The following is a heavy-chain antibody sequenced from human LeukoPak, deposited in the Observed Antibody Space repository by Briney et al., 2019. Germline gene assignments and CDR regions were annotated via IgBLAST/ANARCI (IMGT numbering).Heavy chain of an antibody. CDR2: INQDGSEK. V-gene: IGHV3-7*01. CDR3: ARGLSYGFSDFVY. CDR1: GFTFSNNW. J-gene: IGHJ4*02. D-gene: IGHD2/OR15-2a*01. Sequence: PGGSLRLSCAASGFTFSNNWMNWVRQAPGKGLEWVANINQDGSEKYYMDSMKGRFTISRDNSKNSLYLQMNSLRAEDTAVYYCARGLSYGFSDFVYWGQGTLVTVSS.